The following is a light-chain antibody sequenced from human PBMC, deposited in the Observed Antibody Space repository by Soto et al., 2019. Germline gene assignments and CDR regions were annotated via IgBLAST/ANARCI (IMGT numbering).Light chain of an antibody. Sequence: EIVLTQSPGNLSLSPGERATLSCRASQSVSSSYLAWYQQKPGQAPRLLIYGASSRATGIPDRFSGSGSGTDFTLTISRLEPEDFAVYYCQQYGSSPYGFGQGTKLEIK. CDR1: QSVSSSY. CDR3: QQYGSSPYG. V-gene: IGKV3-20*01. CDR2: GAS. J-gene: IGKJ2*03.